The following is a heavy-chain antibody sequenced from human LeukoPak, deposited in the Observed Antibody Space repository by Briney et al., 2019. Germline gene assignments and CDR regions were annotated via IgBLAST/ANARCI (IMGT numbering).Heavy chain of an antibody. CDR1: GYTFTSYY. J-gene: IGHJ4*02. CDR3: ARDLVRDYVWGSYRGFDY. V-gene: IGHV1-46*01. D-gene: IGHD3-16*02. Sequence: ASVKVSCKASGYTFTSYYMHWVRQAPGQGLEWMGIINPSGGSTSYARKFQGRVTMTRDTSTSTVYMELSSLRSEDTAVYYCARDLVRDYVWGSYRGFDYWGRGTLVTVSS. CDR2: INPSGGST.